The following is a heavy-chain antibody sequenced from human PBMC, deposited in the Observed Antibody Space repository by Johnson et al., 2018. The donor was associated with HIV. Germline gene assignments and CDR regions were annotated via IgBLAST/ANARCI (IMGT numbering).Heavy chain of an antibody. J-gene: IGHJ3*02. CDR1: GFTFSSHG. Sequence: QVQLVESGGGVVQPGGSLRLSCAASGFTFSSHGMHWVRQAPGKGLEWVAFIRYDGSNKYYADSVKGRFTISSDNSKNTLYLQMNSLRAEDTAVYYCARDPFGALDGDAFDIWGQGTMVTVSS. V-gene: IGHV3-30*02. CDR2: IRYDGSNK. CDR3: ARDPFGALDGDAFDI. D-gene: IGHD3-10*01.